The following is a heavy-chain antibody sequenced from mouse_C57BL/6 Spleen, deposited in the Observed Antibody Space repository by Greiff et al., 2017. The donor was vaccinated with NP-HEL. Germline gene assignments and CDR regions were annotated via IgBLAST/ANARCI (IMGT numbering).Heavy chain of an antibody. D-gene: IGHD1-1*01. V-gene: IGHV1-80*01. CDR1: GYAFSSYW. CDR2: IYPGDGAT. Sequence: VQLQQSGAELVKPGASVKISCKASGYAFSSYWMNWVKQRPGKGLAWIGQIYPGDGATNYNGKFKGQATLTADNSSSTAYMQLSSLPSEDSAVYFCARTDYYGSSFAYWGQGTLVTVPA. CDR3: ARTDYYGSSFAY. J-gene: IGHJ3*01.